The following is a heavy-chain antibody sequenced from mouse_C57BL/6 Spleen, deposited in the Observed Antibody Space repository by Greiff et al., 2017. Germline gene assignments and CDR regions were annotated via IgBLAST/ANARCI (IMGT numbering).Heavy chain of an antibody. D-gene: IGHD1-1*01. CDR3: ARDTTVGYFDY. CDR2: IYPGSGNT. J-gene: IGHJ2*01. CDR1: GYSFTSYY. Sequence: VQLQQSGPELVKPGASVKISCKASGYSFTSYYMHWVKQRPGQGLEWIGGIYPGSGNTKYNEKFKGKATLTADPSSSTAYMQLSSLTSEDSAVYYCARDTTVGYFDYWGQGTTLTVSS. V-gene: IGHV1-66*01.